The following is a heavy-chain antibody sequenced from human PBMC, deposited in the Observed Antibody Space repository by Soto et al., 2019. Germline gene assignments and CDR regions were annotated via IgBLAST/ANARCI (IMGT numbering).Heavy chain of an antibody. CDR2: IDPGSGKA. J-gene: IGHJ4*02. V-gene: IGHV1-3*01. Sequence: QVQLVQSGAEVKKPGASVRVSCKPSGYTLTNYAIHWVRQAAGQRPEWLGWIDPGSGKATYSQKFQGRIIISRDNSASTFYMDLSSLTSEDTAVYFCTRDLNGGNPFDYWGQGALVTVSS. D-gene: IGHD2-8*01. CDR1: GYTLTNYA. CDR3: TRDLNGGNPFDY.